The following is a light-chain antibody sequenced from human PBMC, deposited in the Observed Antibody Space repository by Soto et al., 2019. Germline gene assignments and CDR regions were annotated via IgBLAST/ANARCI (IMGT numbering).Light chain of an antibody. Sequence: DIQMTQSPSSLSASVGDRVTITCRASQSISSYLAWYQQKPGKAPKLLIYAASTLQSGVPSRFSGSGSGTDFTLTISCLQSEDFATYYCQQYYSYHTFGQGTKVDIK. V-gene: IGKV1-9*01. CDR2: AAS. J-gene: IGKJ1*01. CDR3: QQYYSYHT. CDR1: QSISSY.